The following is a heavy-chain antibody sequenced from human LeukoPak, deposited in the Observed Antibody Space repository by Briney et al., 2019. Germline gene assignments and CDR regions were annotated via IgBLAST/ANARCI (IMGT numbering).Heavy chain of an antibody. V-gene: IGHV3-7*03. Sequence: GGPLRLFCSASGFTFHCYWMRWVRQAPGKGLEWVANIKQDGSEKYHVDSVKGRFTISRDNAKNSLYLQMNSLRADDTAIYYCARDPFVQLERLFFYLDYWGQGTLVTVSS. CDR1: GFTFHCYW. CDR2: IKQDGSEK. J-gene: IGHJ4*02. D-gene: IGHD1-1*01. CDR3: ARDPFVQLERLFFYLDY.